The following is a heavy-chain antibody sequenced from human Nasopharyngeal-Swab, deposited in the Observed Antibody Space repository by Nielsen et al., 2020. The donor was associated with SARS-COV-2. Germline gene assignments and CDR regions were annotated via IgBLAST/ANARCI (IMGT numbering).Heavy chain of an antibody. J-gene: IGHJ4*02. Sequence: GESLKISCAASGFTFSNYSMNWVRQAPGKGLEWISYISGSSGIIYYADSVKGRFTISRDNSKNTLYLQMNSLRAEDTAVYYCAPGPTTVVTWSFDYWGQGTLVTVSS. V-gene: IGHV3-48*01. CDR2: ISGSSGII. CDR3: APGPTTVVTWSFDY. D-gene: IGHD4-23*01. CDR1: GFTFSNYS.